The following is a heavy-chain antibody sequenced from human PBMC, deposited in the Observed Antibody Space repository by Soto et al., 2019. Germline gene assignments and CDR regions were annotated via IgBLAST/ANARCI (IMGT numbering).Heavy chain of an antibody. J-gene: IGHJ4*02. CDR1: RFNFSAAW. V-gene: IGHV3-15*07. D-gene: IGHD6-13*01. CDR2: IKPISEGGTT. CDR3: TTVPYSRGPT. Sequence: EMQLVQSGGGLVQPGGSLRLSCVASRFNFSAAWLNWVRQTPGKGLEWVGRIKPISEGGTTAYAAPVKGRFTISRDDSKNALHLQMDSLKTEDTAVYYCTTVPYSRGPTWGLGTLVTVSS.